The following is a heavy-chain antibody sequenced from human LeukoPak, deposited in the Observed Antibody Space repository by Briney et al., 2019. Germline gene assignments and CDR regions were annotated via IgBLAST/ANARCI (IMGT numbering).Heavy chain of an antibody. D-gene: IGHD1-1*01. CDR2: IYYSGST. CDR1: GGSISSYY. CDR3: ARIGSHNHYYYMDV. V-gene: IGHV4-59*01. J-gene: IGHJ6*03. Sequence: PSETLSLTCTVSGGSISSYYWSWIRQPPGKGLEWIGYIYYSGSTNYNPSLKSRVTISVDTSKNQFSLKLNSVTAADTAVYYCARIGSHNHYYYMDVWGKGTTVTISS.